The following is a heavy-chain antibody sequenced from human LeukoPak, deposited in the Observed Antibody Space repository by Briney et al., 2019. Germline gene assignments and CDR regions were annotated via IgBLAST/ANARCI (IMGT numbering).Heavy chain of an antibody. V-gene: IGHV4-31*03. CDR2: IYYSGST. D-gene: IGHD3-9*01. J-gene: IGHJ5*02. Sequence: SQTLSLTCTVSGGSLCSGGSYWRWVRQHPGTGLEWIGYIYYSGSTYYNPSLKSRVTISVDTSKNQFSLKLSSVTAADTAVYYCARVLDILTGPNPINWFDPWGQGTLVTVSS. CDR1: GGSLCSGGSY. CDR3: ARVLDILTGPNPINWFDP.